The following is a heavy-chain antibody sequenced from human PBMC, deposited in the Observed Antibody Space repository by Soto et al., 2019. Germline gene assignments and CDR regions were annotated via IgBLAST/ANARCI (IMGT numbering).Heavy chain of an antibody. V-gene: IGHV3-11*05. Sequence: GGSLRLSCAASGFTFSDYYMSWIRQAPGKGLEWVSYISSSSSYTNYADSVKGRFTISRDNAKNSLYLQMNSLRAEDTAVYYCARDYYDRSGLAYWGQGTLVTVSS. CDR2: ISSSSSYT. J-gene: IGHJ4*02. D-gene: IGHD3-22*01. CDR3: ARDYYDRSGLAY. CDR1: GFTFSDYY.